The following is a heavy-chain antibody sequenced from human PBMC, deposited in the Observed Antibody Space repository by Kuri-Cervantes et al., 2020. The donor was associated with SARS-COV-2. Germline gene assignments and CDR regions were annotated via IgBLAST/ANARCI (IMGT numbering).Heavy chain of an antibody. Sequence: GGSLRLSCAASGFTFDDYTMHWVRQAPGKGLEWVSLISWDGGSTYYADSVKGRFTISRDNSKNTLYLQMNSLRAEDTAVYYCARENLYCSGGSCYFDYWGQGTLVTVSS. CDR2: ISWDGGST. CDR3: ARENLYCSGGSCYFDY. CDR1: GFTFDDYT. V-gene: IGHV3-43*01. D-gene: IGHD2-15*01. J-gene: IGHJ4*02.